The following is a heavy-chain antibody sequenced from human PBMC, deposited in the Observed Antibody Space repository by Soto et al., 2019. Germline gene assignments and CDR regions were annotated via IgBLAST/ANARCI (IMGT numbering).Heavy chain of an antibody. Sequence: QLQLQESGPGLLKPSATLSLTCTVSGGAISSSRYYWGWIRQPPGKGLEWIGSIYYSGSNYYNPSLKTRVNTSVDTSKNQCSLRLSSVTAADTAVYYCASYGWRLELLDRVSWGQGTLVTVSS. V-gene: IGHV4-39*01. J-gene: IGHJ5*02. CDR3: ASYGWRLELLDRVS. CDR1: GGAISSSRYY. D-gene: IGHD1-26*01. CDR2: IYYSGSN.